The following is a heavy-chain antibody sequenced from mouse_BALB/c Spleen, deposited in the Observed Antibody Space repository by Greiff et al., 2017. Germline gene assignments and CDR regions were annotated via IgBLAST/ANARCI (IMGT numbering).Heavy chain of an antibody. J-gene: IGHJ4*01. CDR1: GFTFSNYW. D-gene: IGHD6-5*01. CDR2: IRLKSNNYAT. CDR3: TAYDYGAMDY. Sequence: EVKVVESGGGLVQPGGSMKLSCVASGFTFSNYWMNWVRQSPEKGLEWVAEIRLKSNNYATHYAESVEGRFTISRDDSKSSVYLQMNNLRAEDTGIYYCTAYDYGAMDYWGQGTSVTVSS. V-gene: IGHV6-6*02.